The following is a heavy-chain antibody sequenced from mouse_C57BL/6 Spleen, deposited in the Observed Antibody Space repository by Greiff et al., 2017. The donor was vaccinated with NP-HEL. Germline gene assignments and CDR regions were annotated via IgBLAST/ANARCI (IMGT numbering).Heavy chain of an antibody. D-gene: IGHD2-2*01. CDR2: IHPNSGST. CDR3: ASTMVTEGYYAMDY. V-gene: IGHV1-64*01. J-gene: IGHJ4*01. Sequence: VQLQQPGAELVKPGASVKLSCKASGYTFTSYWMHWVKQRPGQGLEWIGMIHPNSGSTNYNEKFKSKATLTVDKSSITAYMQLSSLTSEDSAVYYCASTMVTEGYYAMDYWGQGTSVTVSS. CDR1: GYTFTSYW.